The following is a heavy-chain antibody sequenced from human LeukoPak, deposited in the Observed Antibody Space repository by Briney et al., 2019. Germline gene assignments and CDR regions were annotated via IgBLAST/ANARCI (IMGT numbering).Heavy chain of an antibody. D-gene: IGHD6-25*01. CDR3: ARTAGATTGLDY. CDR1: GFTFSSYS. V-gene: IGHV3-21*01. CDR2: ISSSSSYI. J-gene: IGHJ4*02. Sequence: PGGSLRLSCAASGFTFSSYSMNWVRQAPGKGLEWVSSISSSSSYIYYADSVKGRFTISRDNAKNSLYLQMNSLRAEDTAVYYCARTAGATTGLDYWGQGTLVTVSS.